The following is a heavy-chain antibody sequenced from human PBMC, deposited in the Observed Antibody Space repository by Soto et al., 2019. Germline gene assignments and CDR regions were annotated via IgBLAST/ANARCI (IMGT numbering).Heavy chain of an antibody. D-gene: IGHD6-13*01. Sequence: PGGSLRLSCAASGFTVRSSYMSWVRQVPGKGLEWVSAINSGGNTYYADSGKGRFTISRDNSKNTLYLQMNSLRAEDTAVYYCAQGAAAGYFDYWGQGTLVTVSS. CDR1: GFTVRSSY. CDR3: AQGAAAGYFDY. CDR2: INSGGNT. J-gene: IGHJ4*02. V-gene: IGHV3-66*02.